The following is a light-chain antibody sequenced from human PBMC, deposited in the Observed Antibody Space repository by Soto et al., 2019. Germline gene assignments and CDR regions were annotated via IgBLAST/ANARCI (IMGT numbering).Light chain of an antibody. CDR3: QQYYSFPWT. CDR1: QGIRSY. J-gene: IGKJ1*01. Sequence: VIWMTQSPSLLSASTGDRVTISRRMSQGIRSYLAWYQQKSVKAPELLIYAASTLQSGVPSRFSGSGSGTDFTLTISCLQSEDFATYYCQQYYSFPWTFGQGTKVDI. CDR2: AAS. V-gene: IGKV1D-8*01.